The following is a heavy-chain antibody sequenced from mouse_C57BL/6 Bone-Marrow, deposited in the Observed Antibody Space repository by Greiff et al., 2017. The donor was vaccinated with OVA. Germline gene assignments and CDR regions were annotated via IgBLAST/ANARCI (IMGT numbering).Heavy chain of an antibody. D-gene: IGHD1-1*01. V-gene: IGHV1-7*01. CDR3: ARDYGSSYAWFAY. J-gene: IGHJ3*01. CDR2: INPSSGYT. CDR1: GYTFTSYW. Sequence: QVQLQQPGTELVKPGASVKLSCKASGYTFTSYWMHWVKQRPGQGLEWIGYINPSSGYTKYNQKFKDKATLTADKSSSTAYMQLSSLTYEDSAVYYCARDYGSSYAWFAYWGQGTLVTVSA.